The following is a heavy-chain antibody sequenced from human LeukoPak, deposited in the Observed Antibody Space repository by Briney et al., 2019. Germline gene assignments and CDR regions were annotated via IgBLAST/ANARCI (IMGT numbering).Heavy chain of an antibody. CDR3: ARGLNHGDYVIGY. CDR1: GGSISSGSYY. CDR2: IYTSGST. Sequence: SETLSLTCTVSGGSISSGSYYWSWIRQPAGKGLEWIGRIYTSGSTNYNPSLKSRVTISVDTSKNQFSLKLSSVTAADTAVYYCARGLNHGDYVIGYWGQGTLVTVSS. J-gene: IGHJ4*02. D-gene: IGHD4-17*01. V-gene: IGHV4-61*02.